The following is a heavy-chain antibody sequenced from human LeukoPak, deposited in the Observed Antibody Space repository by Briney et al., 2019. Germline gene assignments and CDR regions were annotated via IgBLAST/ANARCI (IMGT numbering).Heavy chain of an antibody. Sequence: ASVKVSCKASGYTFTGYYMHWVRRAPGQGLEWMGWINPNSGGTNYAQKFQGRATMTSDTSISTAYMELSRLRSDDTAVYYCASLLWSGYYTGYWGQGTLVTVSS. J-gene: IGHJ4*02. V-gene: IGHV1-2*02. CDR1: GYTFTGYY. D-gene: IGHD3-3*01. CDR2: INPNSGGT. CDR3: ASLLWSGYYTGY.